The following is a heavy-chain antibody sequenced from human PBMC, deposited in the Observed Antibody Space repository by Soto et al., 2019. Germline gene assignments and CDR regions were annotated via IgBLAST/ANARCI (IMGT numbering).Heavy chain of an antibody. CDR2: ISYDGSNK. Sequence: PGGSLRLSXAASGFTFSSYGMHWVRQAPGKGLEWVAVISYDGSNKYYADSVKGRFTISRDNSKNTLYLQMNSLRAEDTAVYYCAKDGFPKKWIQLWDYYYYYGMDVWGQGTTVTVSS. V-gene: IGHV3-30*18. J-gene: IGHJ6*02. CDR1: GFTFSSYG. CDR3: AKDGFPKKWIQLWDYYYYYGMDV. D-gene: IGHD5-18*01.